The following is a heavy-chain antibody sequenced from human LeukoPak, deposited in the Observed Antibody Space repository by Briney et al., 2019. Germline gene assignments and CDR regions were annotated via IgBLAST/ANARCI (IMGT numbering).Heavy chain of an antibody. CDR3: ARAGTDLWRPFDY. V-gene: IGHV3-7*04. CDR1: GFTFSSYW. Sequence: GGSLRLSCAAPGFTFSSYWMSWVRQAPGKGLEWVANIKQDGSEKYYVDSVKGRFTISRDNAKNSLYLQMNSLRAEDTAVYYCARAGTDLWRPFDYWGQGTLVTVSS. D-gene: IGHD1-14*01. J-gene: IGHJ4*02. CDR2: IKQDGSEK.